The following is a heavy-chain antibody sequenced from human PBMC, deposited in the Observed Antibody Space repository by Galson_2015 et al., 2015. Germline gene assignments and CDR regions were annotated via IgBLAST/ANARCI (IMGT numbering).Heavy chain of an antibody. D-gene: IGHD3-3*01. Sequence: PALVKPTQTLTLTCTFSGFSLNTVGVTVGWIRQSPGKALEWLALIYWNDEERYSPSLRSRPTITKDTSKNQVVLTMTNVGPVDTATYYCARRTMSYSFDYWGQGTLVTVSS. CDR3: ARRTMSYSFDY. CDR2: IYWNDEE. CDR1: GFSLNTVGVT. V-gene: IGHV2-5*01. J-gene: IGHJ4*02.